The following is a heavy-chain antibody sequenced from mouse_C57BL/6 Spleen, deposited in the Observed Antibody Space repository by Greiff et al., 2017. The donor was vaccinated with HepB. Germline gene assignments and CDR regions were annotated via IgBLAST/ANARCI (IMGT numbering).Heavy chain of an antibody. J-gene: IGHJ3*01. V-gene: IGHV1-5*01. CDR1: GYTFTSYW. CDR3: TRDDDYDVEWFAY. D-gene: IGHD2-4*01. Sequence: VQLKESGTVLARPGASVKMSCKTSGYTFTSYWMHWVKQRPGQGLEWIGAIYPGNSDTSYNQKFKGKAKLTAVTSAGTAYMELSSLTNEDSAVYYCTRDDDYDVEWFAYWGQGTLVTVSA. CDR2: IYPGNSDT.